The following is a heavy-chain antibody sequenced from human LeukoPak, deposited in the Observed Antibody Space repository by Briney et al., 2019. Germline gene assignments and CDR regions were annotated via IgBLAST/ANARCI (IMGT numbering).Heavy chain of an antibody. CDR1: GGSINSGDYF. V-gene: IGHV4-31*03. CDR2: IHYSEST. J-gene: IGHJ6*02. Sequence: SETLSLTCTVSGGSINSGDYFWSWIRQHPGKGLEWIGYIHYSESTHYNPSLKTRITISLDRSKHEFSLKLSSVTAADTAVYYCARVHHERLRLDVWGQGTTVTVSS. D-gene: IGHD2-21*02. CDR3: ARVHHERLRLDV.